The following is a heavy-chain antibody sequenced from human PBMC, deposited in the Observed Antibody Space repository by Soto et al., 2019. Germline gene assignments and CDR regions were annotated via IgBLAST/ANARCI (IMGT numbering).Heavy chain of an antibody. CDR2: IDPSDSYT. CDR1: GYSFTSYW. Sequence: PGESLKISCKGSGYSFTSYWISWVRQMPGKGLEWMGRIDPSDSYTNYSPSFQGHVTISADKSISTAYLQWSSLKASDTAMYYCAREGAIFGVVLGSLMSRYYYYGMDVWGQGTTVTVSS. CDR3: AREGAIFGVVLGSLMSRYYYYGMDV. V-gene: IGHV5-10-1*01. J-gene: IGHJ6*02. D-gene: IGHD3-3*01.